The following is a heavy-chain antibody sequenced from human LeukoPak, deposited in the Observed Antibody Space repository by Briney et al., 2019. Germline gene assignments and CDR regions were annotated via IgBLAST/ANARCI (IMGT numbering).Heavy chain of an antibody. Sequence: SVKVSCKASGGTFSSYAISWVRQAPGQGLECMGGIIPIFGTANYAQKFQGRVTITADESTSTAYMELSSLRSEDTAVYYCARVNGGSGSYYGNWFDPWGQGTLVTVSS. V-gene: IGHV1-69*13. J-gene: IGHJ5*02. D-gene: IGHD3-10*01. CDR3: ARVNGGSGSYYGNWFDP. CDR1: GGTFSSYA. CDR2: IIPIFGTA.